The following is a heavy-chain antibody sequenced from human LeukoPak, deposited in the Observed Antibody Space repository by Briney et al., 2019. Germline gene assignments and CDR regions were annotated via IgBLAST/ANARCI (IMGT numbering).Heavy chain of an antibody. J-gene: IGHJ4*02. Sequence: GGSLRLSCSASGFTFSSYAMHWVRQVPGKGLEYVSAISSNGGSTYYADSVKGRFTISRDNSKNTLYLQMSSLRVEDTAVYYCGKAEAGTYYFDYWGQGTLVTVSS. CDR2: ISSNGGST. V-gene: IGHV3-64D*06. CDR1: GFTFSSYA. D-gene: IGHD6-19*01. CDR3: GKAEAGTYYFDY.